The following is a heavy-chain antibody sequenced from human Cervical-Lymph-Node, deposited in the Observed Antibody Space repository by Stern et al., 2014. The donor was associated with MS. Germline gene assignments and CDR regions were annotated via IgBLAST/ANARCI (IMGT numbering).Heavy chain of an antibody. CDR2: FIPVFVTP. CDR1: GDTFNIDA. D-gene: IGHD1-14*01. CDR3: ARGASSAAWYKHGVDV. Sequence: QLVQSGAKVQKPGSSVKVSCKASGDTFNIDAVHWVRQAPGQGLEWMGGFIPVFVTPVYAQRFKGRVAIAADESTATDYMELSRLTSDDTAVYYCARGASSAAWYKHGVDVWGQGTTVTVSS. J-gene: IGHJ6*02. V-gene: IGHV1-69*01.